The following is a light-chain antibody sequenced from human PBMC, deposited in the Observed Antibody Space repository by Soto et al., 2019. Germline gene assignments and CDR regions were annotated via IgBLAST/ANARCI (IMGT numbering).Light chain of an antibody. CDR1: SGHSSYI. V-gene: IGLV4-60*02. CDR2: LEGSGSY. CDR3: ETWDSNTRV. Sequence: QLVLTQSSSASASLGSSVKLTCTLSSGHSSYIIAWHQQQPGKAPRYLMKLEGSGSYNKGSGVPDRFSGSSSGADRYLTISNLQFEDEADYYCETWDSNTRVFCGGTKLPVL. J-gene: IGLJ2*01.